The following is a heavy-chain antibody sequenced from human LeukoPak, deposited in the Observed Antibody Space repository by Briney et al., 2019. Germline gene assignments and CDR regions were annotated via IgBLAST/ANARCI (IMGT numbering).Heavy chain of an antibody. CDR3: AKDHGPFDY. V-gene: IGHV3-30*18. CDR2: ISYDGSNK. D-gene: IGHD2-8*01. CDR1: GFTFSSYG. Sequence: GGSLRLSCAASGFTFSSYGMHWVRQAPGKGLEWVAVISYDGSNKYYADSVKGRFTISRDNSKNTLYLQMNSLRAEDTAVYYCAKDHGPFDYWGQGTLVTVSP. J-gene: IGHJ4*02.